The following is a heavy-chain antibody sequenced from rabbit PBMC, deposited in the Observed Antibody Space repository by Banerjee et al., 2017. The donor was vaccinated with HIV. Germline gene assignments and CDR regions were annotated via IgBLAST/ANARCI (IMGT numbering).Heavy chain of an antibody. D-gene: IGHD7-1*01. J-gene: IGHJ4*01. Sequence: QEQLEESGGDLVKPEGSLTLTCTASGFTLSSYWMCWVRQAPGKGLELIAYIYTSSGSTYYASWAKGRFTISKTSSTTVTLQMTSLTAADTTTYFCARGTGTAGDGFNLWGPGTLVTVS. V-gene: IGHV1S45*01. CDR1: GFTLSSYW. CDR3: ARGTGTAGDGFNL. CDR2: IYTSSGST.